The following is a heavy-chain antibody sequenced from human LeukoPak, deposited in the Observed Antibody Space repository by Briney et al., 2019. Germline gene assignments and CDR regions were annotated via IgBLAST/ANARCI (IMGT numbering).Heavy chain of an antibody. CDR2: IKHDGSEK. CDR1: GFTFSSYW. CDR3: ASSSDSSGLPGY. D-gene: IGHD3-22*01. V-gene: IGHV3-7*01. J-gene: IGHJ4*02. Sequence: GGSLRLSCAASGFTFSSYWMSWVRQAPGKGLEWVANIKHDGSEKYYVDSVKGRFTISRDNAKDSLYLQMNSLRAEDTAVYYCASSSDSSGLPGYWGQGTLVTVSS.